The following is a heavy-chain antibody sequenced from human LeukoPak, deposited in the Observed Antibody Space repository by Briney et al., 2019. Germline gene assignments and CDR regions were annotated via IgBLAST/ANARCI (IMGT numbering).Heavy chain of an antibody. CDR3: AREADYDSSGYYPVDGMDV. CDR2: ISSSSSYI. J-gene: IGHJ6*02. Sequence: GGSLRLSCAASGFTFSSYSMNWVRQAPGKGLEWVSSISSSSSYIYYADSVKGRFTISRDNAKNSLYLQMNSLRAEDTAVYYCAREADYDSSGYYPVDGMDVWGQGTTVTVSS. V-gene: IGHV3-21*01. CDR1: GFTFSSYS. D-gene: IGHD3-22*01.